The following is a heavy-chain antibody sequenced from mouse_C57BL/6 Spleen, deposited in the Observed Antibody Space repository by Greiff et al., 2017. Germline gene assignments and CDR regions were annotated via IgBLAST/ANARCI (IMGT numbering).Heavy chain of an antibody. CDR2: IHPNSGST. V-gene: IGHV1-64*01. Sequence: QVQLQQPGAELVKPGASVKLSCKASGYTFTSYWMHWVKQRPGQGLEWIGMIHPNSGSTNYNEKFKSKATLTVDKSSSTAYMQLSSLTSEDSAVYYCAREGSLYYYAMDDWGQGTSVTVSS. CDR1: GYTFTSYW. D-gene: IGHD6-5*01. J-gene: IGHJ4*01. CDR3: AREGSLYYYAMDD.